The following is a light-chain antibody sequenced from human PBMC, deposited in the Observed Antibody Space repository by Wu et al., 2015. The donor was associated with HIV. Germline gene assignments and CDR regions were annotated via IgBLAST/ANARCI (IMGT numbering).Light chain of an antibody. Sequence: DIVLTQSPGTLSLSPGERATLSCRASQTVASDYLAWYQQRPGQSPKLLIYGASSGATGIPDRFSGSGSGTDFTLTISRLEPEDFTVYYCQRYGSSPYTFGQGTKLEIK. J-gene: IGKJ2*01. CDR2: GAS. CDR1: QTVASDY. V-gene: IGKV3-20*01. CDR3: QRYGSSPYT.